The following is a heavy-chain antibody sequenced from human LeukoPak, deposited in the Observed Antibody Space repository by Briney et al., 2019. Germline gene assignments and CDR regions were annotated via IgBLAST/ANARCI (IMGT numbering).Heavy chain of an antibody. CDR2: ISYDGSNK. J-gene: IGHJ4*02. CDR3: ARDAEIEEVRGYFDY. D-gene: IGHD2-21*01. V-gene: IGHV3-30-3*01. CDR1: GFTFSSYA. Sequence: PGRSLRLSCAASGFTFSSYAMHWVRQAPGKGLEWVAVISYDGSNKSYADSVKGRFTISRDNSKNTLYLQMNSLRAEDTAVYYCARDAEIEEVRGYFDYWGQGTLVTVSS.